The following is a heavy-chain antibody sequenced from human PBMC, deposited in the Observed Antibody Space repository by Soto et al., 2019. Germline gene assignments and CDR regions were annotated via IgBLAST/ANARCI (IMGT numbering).Heavy chain of an antibody. J-gene: IGHJ6*02. D-gene: IGHD2-2*01. CDR1: GYTFTGYY. CDR3: ARDRKDIVLVPAAAWGVGGMDV. Sequence: ASVKVSCKASGYTFTGYYMHWVRQAPGQGLEWMGWINPNSGGTNYAQKFQGWVTMTRDTSISTAYMELSRLRSDDTAVYYCARDRKDIVLVPAAAWGVGGMDVRGQGTTVTVSS. CDR2: INPNSGGT. V-gene: IGHV1-2*04.